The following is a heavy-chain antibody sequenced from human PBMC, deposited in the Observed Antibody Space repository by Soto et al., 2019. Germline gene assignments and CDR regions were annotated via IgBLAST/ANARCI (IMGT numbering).Heavy chain of an antibody. Sequence: GASVKVSCKASGYTFTGYYMHWVRQAPGQGLEWMGWINPNSGGTNYAQKFQGWVTMTRDTSISTAYMELSRLRSDDTAVYYCARGKRRITIFGGHQNSYGMDVWGQGTTVTVS. CDR2: INPNSGGT. J-gene: IGHJ6*02. CDR1: GYTFTGYY. V-gene: IGHV1-2*04. CDR3: ARGKRRITIFGGHQNSYGMDV. D-gene: IGHD3-3*01.